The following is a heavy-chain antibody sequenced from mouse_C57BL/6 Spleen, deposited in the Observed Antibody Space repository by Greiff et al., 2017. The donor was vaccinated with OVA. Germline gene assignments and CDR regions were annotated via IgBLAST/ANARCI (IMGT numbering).Heavy chain of an antibody. CDR3: TLLRSYYAMDY. CDR1: GFTFSNYW. V-gene: IGHV6-3*01. D-gene: IGHD1-1*01. J-gene: IGHJ4*01. Sequence: DVKLVESGGGLVQPGGSMKLSCVASGFTFSNYWMNWVRQSPEKGLEWVAQIRLKSDNYATHYAESVKGRFTISRDYSKSSVYLQMNNLRAEDTGIYYCTLLRSYYAMDYWGQGTSVTVSS. CDR2: IRLKSDNYAT.